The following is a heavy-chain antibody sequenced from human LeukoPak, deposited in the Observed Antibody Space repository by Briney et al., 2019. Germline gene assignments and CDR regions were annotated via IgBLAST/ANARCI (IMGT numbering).Heavy chain of an antibody. D-gene: IGHD3-3*01. CDR2: IYYSGST. CDR3: ARAPYYDFWSGYSFDY. CDR1: GVSISSSSYY. V-gene: IGHV4-39*07. Sequence: SETLSLTCTVSGVSISSSSYYWGWIRQPPGKGLEWIGSIYYSGSTYYNPSLKSRVTISVDTSKNQFSLKLSSVTAADTAVYYCARAPYYDFWSGYSFDYWGQGTLVTVSS. J-gene: IGHJ4*02.